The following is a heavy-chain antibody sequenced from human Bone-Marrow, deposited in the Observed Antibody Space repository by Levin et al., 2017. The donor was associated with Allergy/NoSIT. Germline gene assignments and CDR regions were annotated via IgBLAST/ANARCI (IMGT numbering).Heavy chain of an antibody. CDR3: ARDSSGSYRDFDY. CDR2: IWYDGSNK. J-gene: IGHJ4*02. V-gene: IGHV3-33*01. D-gene: IGHD1-26*01. CDR1: GFTFSSYG. Sequence: GGSLRLSCAASGFTFSSYGMHWVRQAPGKGLEWVAVIWYDGSNKYYADSVKGRFTISRDNSKNTLYLQMNSLRAEDTAVYYCARDSSGSYRDFDYWGQGTLVTVSS.